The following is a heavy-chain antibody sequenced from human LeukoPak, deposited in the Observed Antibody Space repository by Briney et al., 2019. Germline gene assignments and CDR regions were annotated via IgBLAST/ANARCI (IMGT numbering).Heavy chain of an antibody. J-gene: IGHJ4*02. Sequence: GASVKVSCKASGYTFTGYYMHWVRQAPGQGLEWMGWIDPNSGGTNYAQKFQGRVTMTRDTSISTAYMELSRLRSDDTAVYYCARARHSSSFVGHWGQGTLVTVSS. V-gene: IGHV1-2*02. CDR3: ARARHSSSFVGH. D-gene: IGHD6-13*01. CDR1: GYTFTGYY. CDR2: IDPNSGGT.